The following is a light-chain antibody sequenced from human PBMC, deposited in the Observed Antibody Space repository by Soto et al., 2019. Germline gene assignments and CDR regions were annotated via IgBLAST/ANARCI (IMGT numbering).Light chain of an antibody. J-gene: IGKJ1*01. CDR1: EGISRD. V-gene: IGKV1-17*01. CDR3: LQHRTYPWT. Sequence: DPQMTQSPSSLSASVGDRVTITCRASEGISRDLGWFQLKPGEAPKRLIYAASSLQAGVPSRFSGSGSGTEFNLTINSLQPEDFATYYCLQHRTYPWTFGQGTKV. CDR2: AAS.